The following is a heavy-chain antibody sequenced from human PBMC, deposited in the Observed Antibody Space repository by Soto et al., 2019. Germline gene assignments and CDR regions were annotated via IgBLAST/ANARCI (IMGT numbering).Heavy chain of an antibody. Sequence: GGSLRLSCAASGFTFSSYGMHWVRQAPGKGLEWVAVIWYDGSNKYYADSVKGRFTISRDNSKNTLYLQMNSLRAEDTAVYYCARDHGRYSGSYFPPRVFDYWGQGTLVTVSS. CDR2: IWYDGSNK. J-gene: IGHJ4*02. CDR1: GFTFSSYG. D-gene: IGHD1-26*01. V-gene: IGHV3-33*01. CDR3: ARDHGRYSGSYFPPRVFDY.